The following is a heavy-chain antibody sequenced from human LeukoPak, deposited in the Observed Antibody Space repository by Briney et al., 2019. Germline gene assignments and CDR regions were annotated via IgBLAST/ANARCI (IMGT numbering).Heavy chain of an antibody. D-gene: IGHD5-24*01. CDR1: GLTFSSYA. CDR2: ISYDGSNK. J-gene: IGHJ4*02. CDR3: ARVRRDGYVLGIFDY. Sequence: GGSLRLSCAASGLTFSSYAMHWVRQAPGKGLEWVAVISYDGSNKYYADSVKGRFTISRDNSKNTLYLQMNSLRAEDTAVYYCARVRRDGYVLGIFDYWGQGTLVTVSS. V-gene: IGHV3-30*04.